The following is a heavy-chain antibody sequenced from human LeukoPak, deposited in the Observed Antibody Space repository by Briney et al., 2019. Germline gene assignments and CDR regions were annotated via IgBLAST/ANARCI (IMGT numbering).Heavy chain of an antibody. Sequence: ASVKVSCKASGYTFTSYGISWVRQAPGQGLEWMGWISAYNGNTNYAQKLQGRVTMTTDTSTSTAYMELRSLRSDDTAVYYCARAPLTIYVFGSGYPGKYYYYYYWAVGGKGPRVPVSS. CDR3: ARAPLTIYVFGSGYPGKYYYYYYWAV. V-gene: IGHV1-18*01. CDR2: ISAYNGNT. CDR1: GYTFTSYG. D-gene: IGHD3-3*01. J-gene: IGHJ6*03.